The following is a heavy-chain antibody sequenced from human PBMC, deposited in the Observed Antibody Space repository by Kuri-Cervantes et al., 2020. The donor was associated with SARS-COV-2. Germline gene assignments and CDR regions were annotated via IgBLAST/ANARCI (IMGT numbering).Heavy chain of an antibody. CDR2: IWYDGSNK. V-gene: IGHV3-33*08. CDR3: ARDGRRITIFGVVIITFDY. CDR1: GGSISSGGYY. J-gene: IGHJ4*02. Sequence: GGSLRLSCAVSGGSISSGGYYWSWIRQHPGKGLEWVAVIWYDGSNKYYADSVKGRFTVSRDNSKNTLYLQMNSLRAEDTAVYYCARDGRRITIFGVVIITFDYWGQGTLVTVSS. D-gene: IGHD3-3*01.